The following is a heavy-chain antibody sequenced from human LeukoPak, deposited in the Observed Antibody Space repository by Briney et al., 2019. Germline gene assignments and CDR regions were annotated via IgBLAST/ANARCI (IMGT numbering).Heavy chain of an antibody. V-gene: IGHV4-34*01. CDR2: INHSGST. D-gene: IGHD2-15*01. J-gene: IGHJ4*02. CDR1: GGSFSGYC. CDR3: ARVCSGGSCYSY. Sequence: SETLSLTCAVYGGSFSGYCWSWIRQPPGKGLEWIGEINHSGSTNYNPSLKSRVTISVDTSKNQFSLKLSSVTAADTAVYYCARVCSGGSCYSYWGQGTLVTVSS.